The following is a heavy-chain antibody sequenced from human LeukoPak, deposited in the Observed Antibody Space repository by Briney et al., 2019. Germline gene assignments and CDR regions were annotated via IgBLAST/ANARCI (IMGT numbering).Heavy chain of an antibody. CDR1: GGPISTYY. CDR2: IYYSGSS. V-gene: IGHV4-59*01. Sequence: PSETLSLTCTVSGGPISTYYWSWIRQSPGKGLEWIGYIYYSGSSSYNPSLESRVTMSVDTSKNQFSLKLRSVTAADTAVYYCARVLVSWGVQGAPYYFDYWGQRTLVTVSS. CDR3: ARVLVSWGVQGAPYYFDY. J-gene: IGHJ4*02. D-gene: IGHD3-10*01.